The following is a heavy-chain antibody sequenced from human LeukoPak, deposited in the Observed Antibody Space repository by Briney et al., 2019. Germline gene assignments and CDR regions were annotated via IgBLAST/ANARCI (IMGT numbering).Heavy chain of an antibody. CDR2: ISGNGINT. V-gene: IGHV3-23*01. CDR3: AKDHSSSWCD. Sequence: GGSLRLSCAASEFTFSSYAMSWVRQAPGKGLEWVSTISGNGINTYYADAVKGRFTISRDNSKNMLYLQLNGLRAEDTAVYYCAKDHSSSWCDWGQGTLVTVSS. CDR1: EFTFSSYA. J-gene: IGHJ4*02. D-gene: IGHD6-13*01.